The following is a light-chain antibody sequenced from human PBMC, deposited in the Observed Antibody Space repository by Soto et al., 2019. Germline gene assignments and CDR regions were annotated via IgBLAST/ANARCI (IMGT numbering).Light chain of an antibody. Sequence: QSVLTQPAYVSGSPGQSITISCTGARSDVGTYNYVSWYQQHPGKAPKLMIYEVSNRPSGVSNRFSGSKYGNTASPTISGLQAEDEADYYCSSYTASSALVIFGGGTKVTVL. J-gene: IGLJ2*01. V-gene: IGLV2-14*01. CDR2: EVS. CDR1: RSDVGTYNY. CDR3: SSYTASSALVI.